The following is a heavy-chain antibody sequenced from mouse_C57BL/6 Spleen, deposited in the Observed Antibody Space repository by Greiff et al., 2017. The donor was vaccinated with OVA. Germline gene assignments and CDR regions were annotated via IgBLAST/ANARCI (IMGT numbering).Heavy chain of an antibody. Sequence: VKLQEPGAELVKPGASVKLSCKASGYTFTSYWMHWVKQRPGQGLEWIGYINPSSGDTKYNQKFKDKATLTADKSSSTAYMQLSSLTYDDSAVYYCARRTDGFYAMDYWGQGTSVTVSS. D-gene: IGHD2-3*01. CDR2: INPSSGDT. J-gene: IGHJ4*01. CDR3: ARRTDGFYAMDY. V-gene: IGHV1-7*01. CDR1: GYTFTSYW.